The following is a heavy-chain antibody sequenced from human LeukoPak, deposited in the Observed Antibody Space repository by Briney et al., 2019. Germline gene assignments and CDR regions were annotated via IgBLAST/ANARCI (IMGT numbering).Heavy chain of an antibody. CDR3: ARVTHTELSTWFDP. CDR1: EYTFPVYY. CDR2: INPNSGGT. J-gene: IGHJ5*02. V-gene: IGHV1-2*02. Sequence: ASVKVSCKASEYTFPVYYMHWVRQVPGQGLEWMGWINPNSGGTNYAQKFQGRVTMTRDTSISTAYMELSRLTSDDTAVYYCARVTHTELSTWFDPWGQGTLVTVSS. D-gene: IGHD5-18*01.